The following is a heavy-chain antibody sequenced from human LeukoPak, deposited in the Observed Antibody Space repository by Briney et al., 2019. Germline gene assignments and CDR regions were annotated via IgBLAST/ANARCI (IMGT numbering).Heavy chain of an antibody. CDR3: ARDHNYAFDN. CDR2: IGIDSGNT. Sequence: GGSLRLSCTASGFPFIEYSMNWVRQAPGKGLEWISYIGIDSGNTKYADSVRGRFTISADKAKNSLYLQMNSLRVEDTAVCYCARDHNYAFDNWGQGTLVSVSS. D-gene: IGHD1-1*01. J-gene: IGHJ4*02. V-gene: IGHV3-48*01. CDR1: GFPFIEYS.